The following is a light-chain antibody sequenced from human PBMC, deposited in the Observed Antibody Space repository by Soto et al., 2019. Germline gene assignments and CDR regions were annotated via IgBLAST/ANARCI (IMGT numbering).Light chain of an antibody. J-gene: IGKJ5*01. V-gene: IGKV4-1*01. CDR3: QQYNNWPFIT. CDR1: QSVLYSPNNKNY. CDR2: WAS. Sequence: DIVMTQSPDSLAVSLGERGTINSRSSQSVLYSPNNKNYLAWYQHKPGQPPKMLIYWASIRESGVPDRFSGSGSGTDFTLTISSLQSEDFAVYYCQQYNNWPFITFGQGTRLEIK.